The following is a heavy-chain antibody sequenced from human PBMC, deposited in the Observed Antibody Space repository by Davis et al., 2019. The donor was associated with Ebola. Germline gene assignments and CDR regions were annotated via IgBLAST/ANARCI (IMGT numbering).Heavy chain of an antibody. Sequence: GESLKISCAASGFTFSSYAMSWVRQAPGKGLEWVSAISGSGGSTYYADSVKGRFTISRDNSKNTLYLQMNSLRAEDTAVYYCARVEGYCSSTSCYAGAFDIWGQGTMVTVSS. CDR1: GFTFSSYA. V-gene: IGHV3-23*01. D-gene: IGHD2-2*01. J-gene: IGHJ3*02. CDR3: ARVEGYCSSTSCYAGAFDI. CDR2: ISGSGGST.